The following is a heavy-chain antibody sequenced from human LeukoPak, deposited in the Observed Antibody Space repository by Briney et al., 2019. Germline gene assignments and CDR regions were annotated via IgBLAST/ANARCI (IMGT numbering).Heavy chain of an antibody. V-gene: IGHV5-51*01. J-gene: IGHJ4*02. CDR3: ARFLYSSGFFHFDY. Sequence: GESLKISCKGFSYTFTNYWIGWVRQMPGKGLEWLGIIYPGGSDSRYSPSFQGQVTISADKSISTAYLQWSSLKASDTAIYYCARFLYSSGFFHFDYWGQGTQVTVSS. CDR2: IYPGGSDS. CDR1: SYTFTNYW. D-gene: IGHD6-19*01.